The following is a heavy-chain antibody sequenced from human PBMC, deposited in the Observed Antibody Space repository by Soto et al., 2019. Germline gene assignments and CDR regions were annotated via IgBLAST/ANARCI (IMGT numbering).Heavy chain of an antibody. Sequence: QVQLQQWGAGLLKPSETLSLTCAVYGGSFSGYYWSWIRHPPGKGLEWIGEINHSASTNYNLSLKSRVTISVDTSKTHFSLKLSSVTAVDTAVYYRASVNGASAEEYYDCWSGSSTRCDSYGMDVW. J-gene: IGHJ6*01. D-gene: IGHD3-3*01. CDR3: ASVNGASAEEYYDCWSGSSTRCDSYGMDV. V-gene: IGHV4-34*01. CDR1: GGSFSGYY. CDR2: INHSAST.